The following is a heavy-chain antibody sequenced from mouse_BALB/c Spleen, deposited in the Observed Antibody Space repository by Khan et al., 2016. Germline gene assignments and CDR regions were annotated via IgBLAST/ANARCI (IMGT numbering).Heavy chain of an antibody. CDR3: TRSPTATRYFDV. V-gene: IGHV3-2*02. CDR1: GYSITSDYA. J-gene: IGHJ1*01. CDR2: IRYSGSP. D-gene: IGHD1-2*01. Sequence: EVQLQESGPGLVKPSQSLSLTCTVTGYSITSDYAWNWIRQFPGNKLEWMGYIRYSGSPTYNPSLTSRISIPQATSKNQFFLQLYSLTNEDTAQYYCTRSPTATRYFDVWGAGTTVTVSS.